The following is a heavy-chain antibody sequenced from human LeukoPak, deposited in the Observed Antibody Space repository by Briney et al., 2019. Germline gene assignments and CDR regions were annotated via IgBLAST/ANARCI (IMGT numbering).Heavy chain of an antibody. J-gene: IGHJ4*02. CDR3: GRSMGAAADY. V-gene: IGHV6-1*01. Sequence: SQTLSLTCDITGDSVSSNSASWNWIRQSPSKRLEWLGRTYYRSQWYNEYAVSVKSRITINPDTSKNQFSLQLNSVAPEDTAVYYCGRSMGAAADYWGQGTLVTVSS. CDR1: GDSVSSNSAS. CDR2: TYYRSQWYN. D-gene: IGHD1-26*01.